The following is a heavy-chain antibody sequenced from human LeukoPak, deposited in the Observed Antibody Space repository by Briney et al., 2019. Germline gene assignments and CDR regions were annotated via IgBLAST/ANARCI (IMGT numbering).Heavy chain of an antibody. V-gene: IGHV3-53*01. D-gene: IGHD6-19*01. CDR1: GFTFSSYS. Sequence: PGGSLRLSCAASGFTFSSYSMNWVRQAPGKGLEWVSVIYSGGSTYYADSVKGRFTISRDNSKNTLYIQMNSLRAEDTAVYYCARGLYSSGWYPIWGQGTMVTVSS. J-gene: IGHJ3*02. CDR2: IYSGGST. CDR3: ARGLYSSGWYPI.